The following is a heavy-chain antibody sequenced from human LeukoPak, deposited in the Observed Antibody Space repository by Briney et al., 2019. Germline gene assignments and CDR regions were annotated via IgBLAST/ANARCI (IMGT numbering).Heavy chain of an antibody. CDR3: ARLTRWELPI. CDR2: MNPNSGNT. V-gene: IGHV1-8*03. D-gene: IGHD1-26*01. Sequence: GASVKVSCKASGGTFSSYTISWVRQATGQGLEWMGWMNPNSGNTGYAQKFQGRVTITRNTSISTAYMELSSLRSEDTAVYYCARLTRWELPIWGQGTMVTVSS. CDR1: GGTFSSYT. J-gene: IGHJ3*02.